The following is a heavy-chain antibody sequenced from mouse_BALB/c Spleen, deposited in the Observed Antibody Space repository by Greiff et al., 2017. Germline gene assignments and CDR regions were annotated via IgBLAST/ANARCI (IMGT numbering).Heavy chain of an antibody. J-gene: IGHJ2*01. CDR2: IDPENGDT. CDR3: NGVGTIEGYFDY. V-gene: IGHV14-4*02. CDR1: GFNIKDYY. D-gene: IGHD2-12*01. Sequence: VQLQQSGAELVRSGASVKLSCTASGFNIKDYYMHWVKQRPEQGLEWIGWIDPENGDTEYAPKFQGKATMTADTSSNTAYLQLSSLTSEDTAVYCCNGVGTIEGYFDYWGQGTTLTVSS.